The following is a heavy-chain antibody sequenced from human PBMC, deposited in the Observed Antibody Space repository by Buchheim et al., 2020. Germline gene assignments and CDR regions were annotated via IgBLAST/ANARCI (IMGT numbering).Heavy chain of an antibody. J-gene: IGHJ4*02. D-gene: IGHD2-15*01. CDR3: ASRTGYCSGGSCYSGPIDY. Sequence: QVQLVESGGGVVQPGRSLRLSCAASGFTFSSYGMHWVRQAPGKGLEWVAVISYDGSNKYYADSVKGRFTISRDNSKNTLYLQMNSLRAEDTAVYYCASRTGYCSGGSCYSGPIDYWGQGTL. V-gene: IGHV3-30*03. CDR2: ISYDGSNK. CDR1: GFTFSSYG.